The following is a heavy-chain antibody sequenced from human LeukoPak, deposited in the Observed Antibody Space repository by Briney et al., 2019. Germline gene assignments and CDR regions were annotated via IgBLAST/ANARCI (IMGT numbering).Heavy chain of an antibody. J-gene: IGHJ5*02. CDR2: IYRGGTI. D-gene: IGHD6-13*01. CDR3: ARHWLEAAKTYSYWFDP. Sequence: SETLSLTCSVSGGSISDYYWSWIRQPPGKGLEWIGYIYRGGTIDYNPSVKSRVTMSLDTSKNQISLMLNSVTAADTAIYYCARHWLEAAKTYSYWFDPWGQGTLVTVSS. V-gene: IGHV4-4*09. CDR1: GGSISDYY.